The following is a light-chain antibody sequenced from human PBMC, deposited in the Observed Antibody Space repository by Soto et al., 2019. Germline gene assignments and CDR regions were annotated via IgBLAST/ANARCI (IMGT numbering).Light chain of an antibody. J-gene: IGLJ3*02. Sequence: QSALTQPASVSGSPGQSITISCTGTSSDVGSYNLVSWYQQRPGKAPKLMIYEGSKRPSGVSNRFSGSKSGNTASLTISGLQAEDEADYYCCSYAGSFHWVFGGGTKLTVL. CDR3: CSYAGSFHWV. CDR2: EGS. V-gene: IGLV2-23*01. CDR1: SSDVGSYNL.